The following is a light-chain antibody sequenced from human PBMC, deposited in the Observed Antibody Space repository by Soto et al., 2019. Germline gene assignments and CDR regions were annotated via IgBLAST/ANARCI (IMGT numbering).Light chain of an antibody. CDR3: QQYNTDSPT. Sequence: DIQMTQSPSTLSASVGDRVTITCRASQSISNWLAWYQQKPGKAPKLLIYRASALERGVPSRFTGSGSGTEFTLTISSLQPDDFAIYFCQQYNTDSPTFGQGTKVDIK. CDR2: RAS. J-gene: IGKJ2*01. CDR1: QSISNW. V-gene: IGKV1-5*03.